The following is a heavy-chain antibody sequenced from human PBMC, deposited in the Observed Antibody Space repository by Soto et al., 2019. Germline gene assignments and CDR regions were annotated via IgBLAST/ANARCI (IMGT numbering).Heavy chain of an antibody. V-gene: IGHV3-15*07. CDR2: IKSKAHGGTT. J-gene: IGHJ4*02. Sequence: EVQLEESGGGLIKPGESLTLSCAASDFILSDAWMKWVRQAPGKGLEWVGRIKSKAHGGTTDYASPLKGRFTILRDDSKNTLYLQMKSRKPEDTAMYYCASYSDSSGLRRDEYWGQGALVTVSS. CDR3: ASYSDSSGLRRDEY. D-gene: IGHD3-22*01. CDR1: DFILSDAW.